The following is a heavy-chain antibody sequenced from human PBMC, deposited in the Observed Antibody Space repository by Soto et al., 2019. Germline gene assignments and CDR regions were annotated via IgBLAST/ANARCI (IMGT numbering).Heavy chain of an antibody. CDR3: ARASLGVVVIALGGY. Sequence: EVQLVESGGGLVQPGVSLRLSCAASGFTFSSYSMNWVRQAPGKGLEWVSYISSGSNTIYYADSVRGRFSISRDNVKNSLYLQMNSLRVEDTAVYYCARASLGVVVIALGGYWGQGTLVTVSS. CDR1: GFTFSSYS. J-gene: IGHJ4*02. D-gene: IGHD2-21*01. V-gene: IGHV3-48*01. CDR2: ISSGSNTI.